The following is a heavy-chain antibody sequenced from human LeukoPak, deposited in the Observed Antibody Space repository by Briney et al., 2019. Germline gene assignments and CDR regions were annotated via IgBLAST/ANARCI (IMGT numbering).Heavy chain of an antibody. J-gene: IGHJ6*03. D-gene: IGHD5-18*01. CDR1: GYTFTSYG. Sequence: ASVKVSCKASGYTFTSYGISWVRQAPGQGLEWMGWISAYNGNTNYAQKLQGRVTMTTDTSTSTAYMELRSLRSDDTAVYYCAREVEEWIQLWLPTYYYYYYMDVWGKGTTVTVS. CDR3: AREVEEWIQLWLPTYYYYYYMDV. V-gene: IGHV1-18*01. CDR2: ISAYNGNT.